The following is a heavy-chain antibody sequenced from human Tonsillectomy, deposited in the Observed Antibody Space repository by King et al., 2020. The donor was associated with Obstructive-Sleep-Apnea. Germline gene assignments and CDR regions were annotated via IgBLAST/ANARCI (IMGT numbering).Heavy chain of an antibody. Sequence: VQLQQWGAGLLKPSETLSLTCAVYGGSFSGYYWSWIRQPPGKGLEWIGEIKHSGSTNYNPSLKSRVPISVDTSKNQFSLKLSSVTAADTAVYYCARGTGLLWFGEFWFDPWGQGTLVTVSS. D-gene: IGHD3-10*01. CDR1: GGSFSGYY. V-gene: IGHV4-34*01. CDR2: IKHSGST. J-gene: IGHJ5*02. CDR3: ARGTGLLWFGEFWFDP.